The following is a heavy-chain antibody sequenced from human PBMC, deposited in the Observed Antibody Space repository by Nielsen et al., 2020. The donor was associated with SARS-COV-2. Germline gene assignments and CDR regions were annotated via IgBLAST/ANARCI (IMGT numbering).Heavy chain of an antibody. Sequence: GESLKISCKASGYSLTTYWINWVRQMPGKGLEWMGRIDPYDSYTNYSPSFQGLVAMSADKSISTAYLQWSSLKSSDTAIYFCARGGRTTGTMTGWYFDLWGRGTLVTVSS. CDR2: IDPYDSYT. CDR1: GYSLTTYW. D-gene: IGHD4-11*01. V-gene: IGHV5-10-1*01. J-gene: IGHJ2*01. CDR3: ARGGRTTGTMTGWYFDL.